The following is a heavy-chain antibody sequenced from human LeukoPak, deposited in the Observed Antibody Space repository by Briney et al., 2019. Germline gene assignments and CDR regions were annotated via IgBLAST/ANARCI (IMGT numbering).Heavy chain of an antibody. Sequence: GRSLRLSRAASGFTFSSYAMHWVRQAPGKGLEWVAVISYDGSNKYYADSVKGRFTISRDNSKNTLYLQMNSLRAEDTAVYYCARGGPYFYDSSGYCGLVCWFDPWGQGTLVTVSS. V-gene: IGHV3-30-3*01. D-gene: IGHD3-22*01. CDR2: ISYDGSNK. CDR1: GFTFSSYA. J-gene: IGHJ5*02. CDR3: ARGGPYFYDSSGYCGLVCWFDP.